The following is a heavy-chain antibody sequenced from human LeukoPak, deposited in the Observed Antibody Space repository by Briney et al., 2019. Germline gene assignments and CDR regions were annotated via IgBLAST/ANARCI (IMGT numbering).Heavy chain of an antibody. D-gene: IGHD3-22*01. CDR1: GYTFTSYD. Sequence: ASVKVSCKASGYTFTSYDINWVRQATGQGLEWMGWMNPSSGNTGYAQKFQGRVTMTRNTSISTAYMELSSLRSEDTAVYYCARELGLWDYDSSPYGMDVWGQGTTVTVSS. CDR2: MNPSSGNT. J-gene: IGHJ6*02. V-gene: IGHV1-8*01. CDR3: ARELGLWDYDSSPYGMDV.